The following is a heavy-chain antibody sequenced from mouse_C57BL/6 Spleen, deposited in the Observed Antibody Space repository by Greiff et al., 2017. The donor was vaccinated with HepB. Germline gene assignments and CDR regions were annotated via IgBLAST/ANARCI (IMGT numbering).Heavy chain of an antibody. CDR3: ARGDYGSTLDY. J-gene: IGHJ2*01. CDR2: INPGSGGT. Sequence: QVQLKQSGAELVRPGTSVKVSCKASGYAFTNYLIEWVKQRPGQGLEWIGVINPGSGGTNYNEKFKGKATLTADKSSSTAYMQLSSLTSEDSAVYFCARGDYGSTLDYWGQGTTLTVSS. V-gene: IGHV1-54*01. CDR1: GYAFTNYL. D-gene: IGHD1-1*01.